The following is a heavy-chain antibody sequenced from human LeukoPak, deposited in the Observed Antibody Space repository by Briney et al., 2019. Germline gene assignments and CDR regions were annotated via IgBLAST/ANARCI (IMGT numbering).Heavy chain of an antibody. Sequence: GGSLRLSCSASGLTVSTNYLTWVRQAPGKGLEWVSVIYSGGNTYYADSVKDRFTISRDNSKNTLYLQMNSLRADDTAVYYCTRGPVGGFDAWGQGTLVTVSS. CDR3: TRGPVGGFDA. CDR1: GLTVSTNY. V-gene: IGHV3-53*01. D-gene: IGHD1-26*01. CDR2: IYSGGNT. J-gene: IGHJ5*02.